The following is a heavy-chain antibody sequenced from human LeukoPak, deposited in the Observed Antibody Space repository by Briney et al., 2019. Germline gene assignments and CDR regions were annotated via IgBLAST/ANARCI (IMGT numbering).Heavy chain of an antibody. CDR1: GYTFTGYY. D-gene: IGHD2-2*02. CDR3: ARTPLPSIVVVPAAIGFWFDP. Sequence: ASVKVSCKASGYTFTGYYMHWVRQAPGKGLEWLGGINLNIGGTNYAQKFQGRVTMTRDTSISTAYMELSRLRSDDTAVYYCARTPLPSIVVVPAAIGFWFDPWGQGTLVTVSS. V-gene: IGHV1-2*02. CDR2: INLNIGGT. J-gene: IGHJ5*02.